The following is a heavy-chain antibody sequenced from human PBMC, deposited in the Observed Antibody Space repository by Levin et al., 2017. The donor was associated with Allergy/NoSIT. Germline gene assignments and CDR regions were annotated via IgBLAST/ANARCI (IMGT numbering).Heavy chain of an antibody. CDR1: GFTVSNNY. CDR2: IYSRGGT. CDR3: TGGPSGVRS. Sequence: GGSLRLSCAASGFTVSNNYMSWVRQAPGKGLEWVSLIYSRGGTNYADSVKGRFTISRDSSKNTLYLQMNSLRAEDTAVYYCTGGPSGVRSWGQGTLVTVSS. D-gene: IGHD3-16*01. V-gene: IGHV3-53*01. J-gene: IGHJ4*02.